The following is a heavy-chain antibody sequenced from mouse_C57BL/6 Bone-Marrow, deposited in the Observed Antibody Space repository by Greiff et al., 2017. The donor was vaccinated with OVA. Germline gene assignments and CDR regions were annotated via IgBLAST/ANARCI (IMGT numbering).Heavy chain of an antibody. CDR3: ARDDPYAMDY. V-gene: IGHV3-6*01. J-gene: IGHJ4*01. CDR2: ISYDGSN. Sequence: DVKLQESGPGLVKPSQSLSLTCSVTGYSITSGYYWNWIRQFPGNKLEWMGYISYDGSNNYNPSLKNRISITRDTSKNQLFLKLNSVATEVTATYCSARDDPYAMDYWGQGTSVTVSS. CDR1: GYSITSGYY.